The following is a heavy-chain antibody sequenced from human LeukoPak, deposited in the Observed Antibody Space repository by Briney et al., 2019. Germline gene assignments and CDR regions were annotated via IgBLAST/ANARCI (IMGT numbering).Heavy chain of an antibody. V-gene: IGHV4-59*08. CDR1: RGSTSIYY. CDR2: IYYSRST. CDR3: ARRLAQSSSRYNNWFDP. Sequence: PSETLSLTCTLSRGSTSIYYGSCIPESPGKRLEWISYIYYSRSTNYNPSLRSRVTISIDTSKNQFSLKLSSVTAADTAIYYCARRLAQSSSRYNNWFDPWGQGTLVTVSS. D-gene: IGHD6-13*01. J-gene: IGHJ5*02.